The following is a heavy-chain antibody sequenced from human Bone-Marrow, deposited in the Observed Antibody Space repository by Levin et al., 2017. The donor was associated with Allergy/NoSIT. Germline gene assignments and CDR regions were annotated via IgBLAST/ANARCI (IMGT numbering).Heavy chain of an antibody. V-gene: IGHV3-33*01. D-gene: IGHD6-13*01. J-gene: IGHJ4*02. CDR3: ARENLSSSSWYRGLFDY. Sequence: GESLKISCAASGFTFSSYGMHWVRQAPGKGLEWVAVIWYDGSNKYYADSVKGRFTISRDNSKNTLYLQMNSLRAEDTAVYYCARENLSSSSWYRGLFDYWGQGTLVTVSS. CDR2: IWYDGSNK. CDR1: GFTFSSYG.